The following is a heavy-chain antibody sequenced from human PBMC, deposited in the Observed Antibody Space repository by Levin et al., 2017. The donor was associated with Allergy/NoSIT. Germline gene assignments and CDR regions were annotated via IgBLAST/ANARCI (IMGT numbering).Heavy chain of an antibody. CDR2: IYYSGNT. CDR1: GASISSNDYY. D-gene: IGHD3-22*01. CDR3: ARDRDYYDSSGYDIVYYGMDV. J-gene: IGHJ6*02. V-gene: IGHV4-30-4*01. Sequence: PSETLSLTCTVSGASISSNDYYWSWIRQPPGKGLEWIGYIYYSGNTHYNPSLKSRVAISVDTSKNQISLKLNSVTAADTAVYYCARDRDYYDSSGYDIVYYGMDVWGQGTTVTVSS.